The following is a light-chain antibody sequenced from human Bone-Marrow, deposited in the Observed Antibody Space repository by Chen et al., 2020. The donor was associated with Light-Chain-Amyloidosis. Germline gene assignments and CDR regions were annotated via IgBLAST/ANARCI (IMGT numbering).Light chain of an antibody. J-gene: IGKJ3*01. CDR3: MQGSLTTFT. Sequence: IVLPQSPLSLTVTPGETASIACTPSPSLLESDVNNYMDWDMQKPGQSPHLLIYLASDPAPGVPDRVSGSGEGKNFTLKISRVEAEDVGVYYCMQGSLTTFTFGPGTKVEI. CDR2: LAS. CDR1: PSLLESDVNNY. V-gene: IGKV2-28*01.